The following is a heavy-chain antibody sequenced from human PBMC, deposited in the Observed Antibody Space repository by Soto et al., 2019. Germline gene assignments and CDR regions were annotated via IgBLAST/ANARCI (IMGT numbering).Heavy chain of an antibody. CDR2: ISGSGGST. D-gene: IGHD5-12*01. J-gene: IGHJ6*02. CDR1: GFTFSSYA. Sequence: PGGSLRLSCAASGFTFSSYAMNWVRQAPGEGLEWVSAISGSGGSTYYADSVKGRFTISRDNSKNTLYLQMNSLRAEDTAVYYCAKDSVATLGYYYGMDVWGQGTTVTVSS. CDR3: AKDSVATLGYYYGMDV. V-gene: IGHV3-23*01.